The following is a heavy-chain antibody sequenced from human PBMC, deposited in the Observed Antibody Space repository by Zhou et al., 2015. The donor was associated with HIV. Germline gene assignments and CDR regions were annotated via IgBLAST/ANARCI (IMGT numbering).Heavy chain of an antibody. CDR3: ARDNNGWNDY. D-gene: IGHD6-19*01. J-gene: IGHJ4*02. CDR2: IKTKTDGGTT. V-gene: IGHV3-15*01. CDR1: GFTFSDHY. Sequence: VQLVESGGGLVKPGGSLRLSCAASGFTFSDHYMSWIRQGPGKGLEWVGRIKTKTDGGTTDYAAPVKGRFTISRDNARNSLFLQMNTLRVEDTAVYYCARDNNGWNDYWGQGTLVTVSS.